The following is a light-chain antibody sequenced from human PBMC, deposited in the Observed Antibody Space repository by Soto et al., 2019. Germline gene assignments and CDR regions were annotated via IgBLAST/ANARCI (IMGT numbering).Light chain of an antibody. CDR3: QQRSNWPLT. CDR1: KGVAST. Sequence: EIVLTQSPATLSFSQGETPTPPCRPIKGVASTLAWYHQKPGQAPRLLIYDASNRATGIPARFSGSGSGTDFTLTISSLEPEDFAVYYCQQRSNWPLTFGGGTKVEIK. V-gene: IGKV3-11*01. CDR2: DAS. J-gene: IGKJ4*01.